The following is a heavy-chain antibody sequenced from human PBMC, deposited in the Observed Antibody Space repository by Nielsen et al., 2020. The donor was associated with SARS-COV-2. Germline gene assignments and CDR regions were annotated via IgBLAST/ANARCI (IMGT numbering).Heavy chain of an antibody. CDR1: GFTFSSYS. Sequence: GESLKISCAASGFTFSSYSMNLVRQAPGKGLEWVSYISSSSSTIYYADSVKGRFTVSRDNAKNSLYLQMNSLRDEDTAVYYCARDQLELPAGYYYYMDVWGKGTTVTVSS. CDR3: ARDQLELPAGYYYYMDV. D-gene: IGHD1-7*01. V-gene: IGHV3-48*02. J-gene: IGHJ6*03. CDR2: ISSSSSTI.